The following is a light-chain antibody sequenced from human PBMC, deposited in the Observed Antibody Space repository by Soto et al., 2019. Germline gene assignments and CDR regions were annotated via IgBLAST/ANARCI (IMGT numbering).Light chain of an antibody. J-gene: IGLJ1*01. CDR2: DVS. V-gene: IGLV2-14*01. CDR1: SSDVGGYKY. CDR3: SSYTSSSPCV. Sequence: TQPASVSGVPGQSITSSGTGTSSDVGGYKYVSWYRQHPGKAPELMIYDVSNRPSGVSNRFSGSKSGNMASLTISGLQAEDEADYYCSSYTSSSPCVFGTGTKVTV.